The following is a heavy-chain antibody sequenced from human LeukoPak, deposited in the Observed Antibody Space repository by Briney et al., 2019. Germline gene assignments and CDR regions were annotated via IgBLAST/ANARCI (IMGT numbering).Heavy chain of an antibody. V-gene: IGHV3-23*01. D-gene: IGHD6-13*01. J-gene: IGHJ6*02. CDR3: AKNILGGDSTTGPSSYGMDV. CDR2: ISGSGGST. Sequence: PGGSLRLSCAASGFTFSSYAMSWVRQAPGKGLEWVSAISGSGGSTYYADSVKGRFTISRDNSKNTLYLQMNSLRAEDTAVYYCAKNILGGDSTTGPSSYGMDVWGQGTTVTVSS. CDR1: GFTFSSYA.